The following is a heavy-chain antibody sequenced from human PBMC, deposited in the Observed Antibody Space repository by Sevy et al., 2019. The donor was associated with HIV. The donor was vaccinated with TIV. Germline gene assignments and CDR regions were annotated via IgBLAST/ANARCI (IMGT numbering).Heavy chain of an antibody. CDR2: ISYNGRNQ. CDR1: GFSLSDHA. D-gene: IGHD2-15*01. V-gene: IGHV3-30*04. J-gene: IGHJ4*02. Sequence: GGSLRLSCAASGFSLSDHAVSWVRQTPGKGLEWLAVISYNGRNQYYADSVKGRFTISKDDWKNTLYLQLNSLRAEDTVVYYCARFVGYCSGGRCSIIDFWGQGTLVTVSS. CDR3: ARFVGYCSGGRCSIIDF.